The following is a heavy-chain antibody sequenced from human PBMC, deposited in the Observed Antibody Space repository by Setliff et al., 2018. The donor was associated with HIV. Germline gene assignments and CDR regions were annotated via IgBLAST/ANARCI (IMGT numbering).Heavy chain of an antibody. CDR2: IYHSGVT. V-gene: IGHV4-4*02. J-gene: IGHJ4*02. CDR3: ASTTYYYDSSGYNSWPLFDY. Sequence: SETLSLTCAVSGGSISSGNWWSWVRQPPGKRLEWIGEIYHSGVTNYNPSLKSRVTVSVDKSKNQFSLKLSSVTAADTAVYYCASTTYYYDSSGYNSWPLFDYWGQGTLVTVSS. CDR1: GGSISSGNW. D-gene: IGHD3-22*01.